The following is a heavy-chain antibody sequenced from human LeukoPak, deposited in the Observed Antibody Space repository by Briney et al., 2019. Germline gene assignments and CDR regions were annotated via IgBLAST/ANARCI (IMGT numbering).Heavy chain of an antibody. D-gene: IGHD6-13*01. CDR2: MYFSGNT. CDR3: ATPITAAASDYYMDV. CDR1: GGSISSSNYY. J-gene: IGHJ6*03. Sequence: SETLSLTCIVSGGSISSSNYYWGWVSQPPGKGLEWIGSMYFSGNTYYDPSLKGRVTISVDTSKNQFSLKLTSVTAADTAVYYCATPITAAASDYYMDVWGKGTTVTVSS. V-gene: IGHV4-39*01.